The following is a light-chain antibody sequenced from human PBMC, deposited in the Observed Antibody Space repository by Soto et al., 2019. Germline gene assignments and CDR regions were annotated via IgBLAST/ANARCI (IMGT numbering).Light chain of an antibody. CDR3: QQYNSFWT. J-gene: IGKJ1*01. CDR1: QSISSW. CDR2: KAS. V-gene: IGKV1-5*03. Sequence: DIQMTQSPSTLSASVGDRVTITCRASQSISSWLAWYQQKPGKAPNLLIYKASSLESGVPSRFSSSGSGTEFTLTISRLQPDDFAPYYCQQYNSFWTFGQGTKVEIK.